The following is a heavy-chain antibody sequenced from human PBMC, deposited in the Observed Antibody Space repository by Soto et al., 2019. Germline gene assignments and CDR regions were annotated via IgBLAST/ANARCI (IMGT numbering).Heavy chain of an antibody. J-gene: IGHJ4*02. V-gene: IGHV3-48*02. Sequence: GGSLRLSCAASGFTFSSYSMNWVRQAPGKGLEWVSYISSSSSTIYYADSVKGRFTISRDNAKNSLYLQMNSLRDEDTAVYYCARDFNDILTGYYFDYWGQGTLVTVSS. D-gene: IGHD3-9*01. CDR3: ARDFNDILTGYYFDY. CDR1: GFTFSSYS. CDR2: ISSSSSTI.